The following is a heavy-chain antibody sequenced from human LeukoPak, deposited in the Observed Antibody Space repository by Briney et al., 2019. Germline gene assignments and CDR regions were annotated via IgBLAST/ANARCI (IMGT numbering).Heavy chain of an antibody. CDR2: ISAYNGNT. CDR3: ARDQGSSNTAIIDY. Sequence: ASVKVSCKASGYTFTSYGISWVRQAPGQGLEWMGWISAYNGNTNHAQKLQGRVTMTTDTSTSTAYMELRSLRSDDTAVYYCARDQGSSNTAIIDYWGQGTLVTVSS. D-gene: IGHD5-18*01. V-gene: IGHV1-18*01. CDR1: GYTFTSYG. J-gene: IGHJ4*02.